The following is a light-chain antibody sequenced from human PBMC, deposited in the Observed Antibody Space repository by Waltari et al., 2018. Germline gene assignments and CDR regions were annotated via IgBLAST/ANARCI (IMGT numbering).Light chain of an antibody. CDR1: QSVLYSSNNKNY. J-gene: IGKJ1*01. CDR3: QQYYSTLWT. CDR2: WAS. V-gene: IGKV4-1*01. Sequence: DIVMTQSPDSLAVSLGERATINCKSSQSVLYSSNNKNYLAWYQQNPGQPPKLLIYWASTRASGVPDRVSGSGSGTEFTLTISSLQAEDVAVYYCQQYYSTLWTFGQGTKVEI.